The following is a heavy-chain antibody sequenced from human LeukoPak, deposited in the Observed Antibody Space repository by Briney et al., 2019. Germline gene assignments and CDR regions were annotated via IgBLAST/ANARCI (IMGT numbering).Heavy chain of an antibody. Sequence: GGSLRLSCAASGFTFSSYAMSWVRQAPGKGLEWVANIKQDGSEKYYVDSVKGRFTISRDNAKNSLYLQMNSLRAEDTAVYYCARIGRLRDDAFDIWGQGTMVTVSS. V-gene: IGHV3-7*01. CDR2: IKQDGSEK. CDR1: GFTFSSYA. CDR3: ARIGRLRDDAFDI. J-gene: IGHJ3*02. D-gene: IGHD6-25*01.